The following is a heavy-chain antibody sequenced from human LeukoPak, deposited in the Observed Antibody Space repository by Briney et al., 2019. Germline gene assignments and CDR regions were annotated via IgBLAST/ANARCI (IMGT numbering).Heavy chain of an antibody. CDR2: ISTTGSSI. Sequence: QSGGSLRLSCAASGFTFSSYSMNWVCQAPGKGLEWVSYISTTGSSIYYADSVKGRFTISRDNVKNLLYLQMNSLRAEDTAVYYCARVQRGIAVALDYWGQGTLATVSS. J-gene: IGHJ4*02. V-gene: IGHV3-48*04. D-gene: IGHD6-19*01. CDR3: ARVQRGIAVALDY. CDR1: GFTFSSYS.